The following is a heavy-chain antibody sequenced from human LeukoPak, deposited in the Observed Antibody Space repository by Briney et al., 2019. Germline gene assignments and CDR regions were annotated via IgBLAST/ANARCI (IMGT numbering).Heavy chain of an antibody. CDR2: ISNSGST. D-gene: IGHD4-11*01. V-gene: IGHV3-23*01. CDR3: AKPPYSNYVVPTV. CDR1: GFTFSTYG. Sequence: PGGSLRLSCAASGFTFSTYGMTWVRQAPGKGLEWVSIISNSGSTYYADSVKGRFTVSRDNSKNTLYLQMNSLGAEDTAVYYCAKPPYSNYVVPTVWGQGTLVTVSS. J-gene: IGHJ4*02.